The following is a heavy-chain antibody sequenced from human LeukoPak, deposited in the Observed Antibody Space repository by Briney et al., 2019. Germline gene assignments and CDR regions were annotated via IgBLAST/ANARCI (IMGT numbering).Heavy chain of an antibody. V-gene: IGHV3-21*01. D-gene: IGHD2-21*02. Sequence: GGSLRLSCAASGFTFSSYSMNWVRQAPGKGLEWVSSISSSSSYIYYADSVKGRFTISRDNAKNSLYLQMNSLRAEDTAVYYCAKDQLAYCGGDCYWHDYWGQGTLVTVSS. CDR1: GFTFSSYS. J-gene: IGHJ4*02. CDR2: ISSSSSYI. CDR3: AKDQLAYCGGDCYWHDY.